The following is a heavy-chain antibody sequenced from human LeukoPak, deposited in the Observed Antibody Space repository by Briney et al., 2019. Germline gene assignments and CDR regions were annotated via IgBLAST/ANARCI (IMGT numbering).Heavy chain of an antibody. J-gene: IGHJ4*02. V-gene: IGHV3-21*01. CDR1: GFTFSSYS. CDR2: ISSSSSYI. CDR3: AREPVAGTGFDY. Sequence: GGSLRLSCAASGFTFSSYSMNWVRQAPGKGLEWVSSISSSSSYIYYADSVKGRFTISRDNAKNSLYLRMNSLRAEDTAVYYCAREPVAGTGFDYWGQGTLVTVSS. D-gene: IGHD6-19*01.